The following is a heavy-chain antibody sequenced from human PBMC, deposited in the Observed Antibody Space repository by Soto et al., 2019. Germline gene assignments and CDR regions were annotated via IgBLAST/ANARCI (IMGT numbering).Heavy chain of an antibody. CDR2: IDTSGST. Sequence: ETLSLTCTVSGGSISNYYCNWIRQPAGKGLEWIGRIDTSGSTNYNPSLKSRVTMSVDTSKQEFSLKSSSVTAADTALYYCARGGQDFWSGPFDYWGRGALVTVSS. V-gene: IGHV4-4*07. CDR1: GGSISNYY. CDR3: ARGGQDFWSGPFDY. J-gene: IGHJ4*02. D-gene: IGHD3-3*01.